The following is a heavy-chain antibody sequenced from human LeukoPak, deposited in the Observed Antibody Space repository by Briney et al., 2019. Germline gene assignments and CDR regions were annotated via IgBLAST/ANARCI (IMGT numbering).Heavy chain of an antibody. V-gene: IGHV3-23*01. CDR3: AKGGGYVTYYYMDV. J-gene: IGHJ6*03. Sequence: GGSLRLSCAASGLTFSSYAMSWVRQAPGKGLEWVSAISGSGGSTYYADSVKGRFTISRDNSKNTLYLQMNSLRAEDTAVYYCAKGGGYVTYYYMDVWGKGTTVTVSS. CDR1: GLTFSSYA. CDR2: ISGSGGST. D-gene: IGHD5-12*01.